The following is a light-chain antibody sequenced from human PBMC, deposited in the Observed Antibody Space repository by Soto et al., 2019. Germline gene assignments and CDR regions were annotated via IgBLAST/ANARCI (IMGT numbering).Light chain of an antibody. V-gene: IGLV2-23*01. CDR3: CSYAGSSTLLYV. Sequence: QSALTQTASVSGSPGQSITISCTGTSSDVGSYNVVSWYQQEPGKAPKLMIYEVIKRPSGVSNRFSGSKSGNTASLTISGLQAEDEADYYCCSYAGSSTLLYVFGTGTRSPS. J-gene: IGLJ1*01. CDR1: SSDVGSYNV. CDR2: EVI.